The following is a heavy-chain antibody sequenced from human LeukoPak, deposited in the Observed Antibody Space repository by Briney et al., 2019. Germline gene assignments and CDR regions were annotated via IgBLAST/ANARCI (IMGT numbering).Heavy chain of an antibody. J-gene: IGHJ4*02. CDR2: IIPIFGIA. CDR3: ARDSGGMATIAYYFDY. CDR1: GGTFSSYA. Sequence: ASVKVSCKASGGTFSSYAISWVRQAPGQGLEWMGRIIPIFGIANYAQKFQGRVTITADKSTSTVYMELSSLRSEDTAVYYCARDSGGMATIAYYFDYWGQGTLVTVSS. D-gene: IGHD5-24*01. V-gene: IGHV1-69*04.